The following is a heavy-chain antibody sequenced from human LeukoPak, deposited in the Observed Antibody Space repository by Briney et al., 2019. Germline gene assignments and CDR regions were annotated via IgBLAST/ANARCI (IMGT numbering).Heavy chain of an antibody. Sequence: GGSLRLSCAASGFTFSSYDMHWGRQAPGKGLEWVAVISSDGSNKYYADSVKGRFTISREHSKNSLFLQMNSLTAEDTAVYYCTRATAGFDYWGQGTLVTVSS. V-gene: IGHV3-30*04. CDR1: GFTFSSYD. CDR2: ISSDGSNK. J-gene: IGHJ4*02. CDR3: TRATAGFDY. D-gene: IGHD6-25*01.